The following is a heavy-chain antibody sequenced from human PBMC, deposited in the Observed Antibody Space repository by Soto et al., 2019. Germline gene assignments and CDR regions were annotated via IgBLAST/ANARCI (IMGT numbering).Heavy chain of an antibody. CDR2: MSSSGTNV. CDR1: GFTFSSYS. Sequence: GGSLRLSCAASGFTFSSYSMNWIRQAPGKGLEWVALMSSSGTNVFYADSVKGRFTISRDNAKNSLFLQMDSLKAEDTAVYYCATSRVFDFWGLGTLVTVSS. CDR3: ATSRVFDF. V-gene: IGHV3-21*04. J-gene: IGHJ4*01.